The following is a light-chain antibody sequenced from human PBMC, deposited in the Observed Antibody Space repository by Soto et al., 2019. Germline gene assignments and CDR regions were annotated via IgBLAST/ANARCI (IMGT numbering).Light chain of an antibody. J-gene: IGKJ1*01. CDR1: QSILYSPNNKNY. V-gene: IGKV4-1*01. Sequence: DIVLTQSPDSLAVSLGERATINCKSSQSILYSPNNKNYLAWYQRKPGQPPKLLIYWASIRESGVPDRFSGSGSGTDCTLTISSRQAEDVALYYFQQSYDTPRTFGQGTKVEVK. CDR2: WAS. CDR3: QQSYDTPRT.